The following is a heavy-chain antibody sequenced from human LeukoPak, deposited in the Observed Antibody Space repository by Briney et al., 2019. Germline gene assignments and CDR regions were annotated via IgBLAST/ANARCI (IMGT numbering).Heavy chain of an antibody. CDR3: ARDWNGDYAGRGAFDI. CDR2: IYSGGST. CDR1: GFTVSSNY. V-gene: IGHV3-53*04. Sequence: GGSLRLSCAASGFTVSSNYMSWVRQAPGKGLERVSVIYSGGSTYYADSVKGRFTISRHNSKNTLYLQMNSLRAEDTAVYYCARDWNGDYAGRGAFDIWGQGTMVTVSS. D-gene: IGHD4-17*01. J-gene: IGHJ3*02.